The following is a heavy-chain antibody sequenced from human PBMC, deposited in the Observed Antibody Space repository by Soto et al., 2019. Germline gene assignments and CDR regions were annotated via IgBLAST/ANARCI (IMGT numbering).Heavy chain of an antibody. CDR1: GYTFTGYG. Sequence: ASVKVSCKASGYTFTGYGISWVRQAPGQGLEWMGWISAYNGNTNYAQKLHGRVTMTTDTSTSTAYMELRSLRSDDTAVYYCARQNSGYSFWFDPWGQGTLVTVSS. D-gene: IGHD5-18*01. CDR2: ISAYNGNT. V-gene: IGHV1-18*04. CDR3: ARQNSGYSFWFDP. J-gene: IGHJ5*02.